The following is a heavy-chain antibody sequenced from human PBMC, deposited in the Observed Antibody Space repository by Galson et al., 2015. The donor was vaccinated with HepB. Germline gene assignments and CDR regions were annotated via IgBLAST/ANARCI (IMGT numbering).Heavy chain of an antibody. CDR1: GYSFTDYN. J-gene: IGHJ3*02. V-gene: IGHV1-2*06. D-gene: IGHD2-15*01. Sequence: VKVSCKASGYSFTDYNLHWVRQAPGQGLEWMGRINPSSGDTNNPQKFQGRVTMTWDTSTSTAYMELSRLRSDDTAVYYCARTGISGADVFDIWGQGTMVTVSS. CDR2: INPSSGDT. CDR3: ARTGISGADVFDI.